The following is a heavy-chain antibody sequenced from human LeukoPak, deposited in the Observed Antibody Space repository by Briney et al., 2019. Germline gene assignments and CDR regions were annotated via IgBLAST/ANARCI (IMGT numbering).Heavy chain of an antibody. Sequence: SQTLSLTCTVSGGSISSGGYYWSWIRQHPGKGLEWIGYIYYSGSTYYNPSLKSRVTISVDTSKNQFSLKLSSVTAADTAVYYCARGISDCSSTSCHLPPFDYWGQGTLVTVSS. J-gene: IGHJ4*02. V-gene: IGHV4-31*03. CDR1: GGSISSGGYY. CDR3: ARGISDCSSTSCHLPPFDY. D-gene: IGHD2-2*01. CDR2: IYYSGST.